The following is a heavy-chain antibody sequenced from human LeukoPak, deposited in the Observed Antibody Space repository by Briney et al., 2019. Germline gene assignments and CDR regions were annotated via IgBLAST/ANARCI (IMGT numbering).Heavy chain of an antibody. CDR1: GYTFTGYY. Sequence: GASVKVSCKASGYTFTGYYMHWVRQAPGQGLEWMGWINPNSGGTNYAQKFQGRVTMTRDTSISTAYMEPSRLRSDDTAVYYCARDPYDYVWGSYRYTEPIKTFDYWGQGTLVTVSS. V-gene: IGHV1-2*02. D-gene: IGHD3-16*02. CDR2: INPNSGGT. CDR3: ARDPYDYVWGSYRYTEPIKTFDY. J-gene: IGHJ4*02.